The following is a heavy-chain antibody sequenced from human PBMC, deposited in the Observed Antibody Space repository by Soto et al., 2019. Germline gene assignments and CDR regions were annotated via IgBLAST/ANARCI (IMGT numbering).Heavy chain of an antibody. CDR1: GYTFTSYA. V-gene: IGHV1-3*01. Sequence: QVQLVQSGAEVKKPGASVKVSCKASGYTFTSYAMHWVRQAPGQRLEWMGWINAGNGNTKYSQKFQGRVTITRDTSACTAYMELSSLRSEDTAVYYCARGPGGPDGPGDYWGQGTRVTVSS. D-gene: IGHD2-15*01. J-gene: IGHJ4*02. CDR2: INAGNGNT. CDR3: ARGPGGPDGPGDY.